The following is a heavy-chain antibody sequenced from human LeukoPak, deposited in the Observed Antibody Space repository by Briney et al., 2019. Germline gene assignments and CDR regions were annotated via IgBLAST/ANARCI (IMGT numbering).Heavy chain of an antibody. V-gene: IGHV4-34*01. CDR3: ARRKYSSSWSRLDY. CDR2: INHSGST. CDR1: GGSFSGYY. Sequence: PSETLSLTCAVYGGSFSGYYLSRIRQPPGKGLEWIGEINHSGSTNYNPSLKSRVTISVDTSKNQFSLKLSSVTAADTAVYYCARRKYSSSWSRLDYWGQGTLVTVSS. D-gene: IGHD6-13*01. J-gene: IGHJ4*02.